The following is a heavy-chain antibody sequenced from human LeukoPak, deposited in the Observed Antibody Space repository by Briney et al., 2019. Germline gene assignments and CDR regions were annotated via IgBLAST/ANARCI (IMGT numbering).Heavy chain of an antibody. D-gene: IGHD2-8*02. V-gene: IGHV1-46*01. J-gene: IGHJ4*02. Sequence: ASVTVSCKASGYTFTSYYIHWVRQAPGQGLEWMGILNPSAGTTGYAQKFQGRVTMTRDTSTSTVYMEVSSLRFEDTAVYYCARGTGTNPRDYFDYWGQGTLVTVSS. CDR3: ARGTGTNPRDYFDY. CDR1: GYTFTSYY. CDR2: LNPSAGTT.